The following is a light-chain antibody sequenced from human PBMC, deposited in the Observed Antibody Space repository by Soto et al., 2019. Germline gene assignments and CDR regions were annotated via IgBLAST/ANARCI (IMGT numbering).Light chain of an antibody. CDR2: DAS. V-gene: IGKV1-33*01. CDR3: HQYTNPPLT. CDR1: QDISDS. Sequence: DIQMTQSPSSLSASVGDRITITCQASQDISDSLNWYQQKPGRAPNLLIYDASNLETGVPSRFSGSRSGTDFTFTITGLQPEDIATYYCHQYTNPPLTFGGGTKVDIK. J-gene: IGKJ4*01.